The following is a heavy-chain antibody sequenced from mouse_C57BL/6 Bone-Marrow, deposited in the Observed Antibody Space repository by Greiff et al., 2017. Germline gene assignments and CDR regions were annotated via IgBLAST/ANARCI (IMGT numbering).Heavy chain of an antibody. Sequence: VQGVESGAELVKPGASVKLSCKASGYTFTEYTIHWVKQRSGQGLEWIGWFYPGSGSITYNEKFKDKATLTADKSSSTVYMELSRLTSATSRVYFCARHEDRDYEDGSSSYYCGMDYWGQGTSVTVSS. D-gene: IGHD1-1*01. CDR1: GYTFTEYT. CDR2: FYPGSGSI. CDR3: ARHEDRDYEDGSSSYYCGMDY. J-gene: IGHJ4*01. V-gene: IGHV1-62-2*01.